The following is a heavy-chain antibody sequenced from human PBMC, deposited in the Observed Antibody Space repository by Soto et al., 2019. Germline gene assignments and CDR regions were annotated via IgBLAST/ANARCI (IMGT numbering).Heavy chain of an antibody. D-gene: IGHD6-6*01. CDR1: RFTSGFIFSTYA. Sequence: GGSLRLSCIVSRFTSGFIFSTYAMSWVRQAPGKGLEWVADISNSGAYTYYADSVKGRFTISRYNSNNVLSLQMNSLRVEDTAIYCCTRRPDAFDIWGQGTMVTVSS. V-gene: IGHV3-23*01. J-gene: IGHJ3*02. CDR2: ISNSGAYT. CDR3: TRRPDAFDI.